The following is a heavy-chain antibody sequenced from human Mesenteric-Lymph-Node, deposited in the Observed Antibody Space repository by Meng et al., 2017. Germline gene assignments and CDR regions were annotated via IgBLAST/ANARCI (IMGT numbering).Heavy chain of an antibody. V-gene: IGHV4-4*02. CDR1: GGSISISTW. CDR3: ARDPYATGWAG. D-gene: IGHD6-19*01. Sequence: HLQESGPGLVKPSGTLSLTCAGSGGSISISTWWSWVRQPPGKGLEWIGEIYHSGGTNYTPSLRGRVTISLDKSKNQFSLTLRSVTAADTAVYYCARDPYATGWAGWGQGTLVTVSS. CDR2: IYHSGGT. J-gene: IGHJ4*02.